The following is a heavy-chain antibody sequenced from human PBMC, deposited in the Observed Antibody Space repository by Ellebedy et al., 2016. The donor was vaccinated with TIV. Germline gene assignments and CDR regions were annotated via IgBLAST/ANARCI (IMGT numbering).Heavy chain of an antibody. Sequence: MPSETLSLTCTVSGGSISSYYWSWIRQPPGKGLEWIGYISYSGSTNYSPSLQSRVTISVDTSKNQFSLRLSSVTAADTAGYYCARDRGRLATIKLDHYYNMDVWGQGTTVTVSS. J-gene: IGHJ6*02. CDR2: ISYSGST. CDR3: ARDRGRLATIKLDHYYNMDV. CDR1: GGSISSYY. V-gene: IGHV4-59*01. D-gene: IGHD5-24*01.